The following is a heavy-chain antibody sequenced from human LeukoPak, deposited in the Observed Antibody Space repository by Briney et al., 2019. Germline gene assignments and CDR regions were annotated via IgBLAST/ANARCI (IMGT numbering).Heavy chain of an antibody. J-gene: IGHJ4*02. Sequence: GGSLRLSCAASGFTFSSYAMHWVRQAPGKGLEWVAVISYDVSNKYYADSVKGRFTISRDNSKNTLYLQMNSLRAEDTAVYYCARDRQSGYSSSWLDYWGQGTLVTVSS. V-gene: IGHV3-30-3*01. D-gene: IGHD6-13*01. CDR2: ISYDVSNK. CDR1: GFTFSSYA. CDR3: ARDRQSGYSSSWLDY.